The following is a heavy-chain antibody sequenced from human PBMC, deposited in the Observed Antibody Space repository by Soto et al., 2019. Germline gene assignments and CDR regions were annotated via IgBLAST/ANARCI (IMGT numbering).Heavy chain of an antibody. Sequence: SVKVSCKASGGSFSSYAISWVRQAPGQGLEWMGGIIPIFGTANYAQKFQGRVTITADESTSTAYMELSSLRSEDTAVYYCARVLGYCSSTSCYMGGDYYYGMDVWGQGITVTVSS. D-gene: IGHD2-2*02. CDR1: GGSFSSYA. CDR3: ARVLGYCSSTSCYMGGDYYYGMDV. J-gene: IGHJ6*02. V-gene: IGHV1-69*13. CDR2: IIPIFGTA.